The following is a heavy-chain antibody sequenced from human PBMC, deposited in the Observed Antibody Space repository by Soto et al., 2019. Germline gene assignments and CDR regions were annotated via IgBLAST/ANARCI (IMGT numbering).Heavy chain of an antibody. CDR1: GFTFSSHA. CDR2: VDGSGGDT. J-gene: IGHJ4*02. CDR3: AKEIFAAAYAATSAFDL. Sequence: GGSLRLSCAASGFTFSSHAMGWLRQAPGTGPEWVAFVDGSGGDTSYADSVKGRFTTSRDNSDSSLYLHMNSLRAEDTGRYFCAKEIFAAAYAATSAFDLWGQRTLVTVS. V-gene: IGHV3-23*01. D-gene: IGHD2-8*01.